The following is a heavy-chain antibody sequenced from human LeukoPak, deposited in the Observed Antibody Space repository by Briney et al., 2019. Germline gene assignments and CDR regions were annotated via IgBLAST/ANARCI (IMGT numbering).Heavy chain of an antibody. Sequence: GRSLRLSCAASGFTFSSYRMHWVRQAPGKGLEWVAVISYDGSNKYYADSVKGRFTISRDNSKNTLYLQMNSLRAEDTAVYYCAKVYLVYASFGYFDYWGQGTLVTVSS. V-gene: IGHV3-30*18. CDR2: ISYDGSNK. D-gene: IGHD2-8*01. CDR1: GFTFSSYR. J-gene: IGHJ4*02. CDR3: AKVYLVYASFGYFDY.